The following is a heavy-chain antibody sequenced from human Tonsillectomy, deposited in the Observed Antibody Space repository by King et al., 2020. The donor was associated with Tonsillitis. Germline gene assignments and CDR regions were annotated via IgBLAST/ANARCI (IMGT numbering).Heavy chain of an antibody. V-gene: IGHV3-9*01. CDR2: ISWSSGSI. CDR3: ERGVCSSPENYNYYGMDV. D-gene: IGHD6-6*01. Sequence: VQLVESGGGLVQPGRSLRLSCAASGFTFDDYAMHWVRQGPGKGLEWVSGISWSSGSIEYADSVKGRFTISRDNTKNSLYLQMKSLRGEDTALYYCERGVCSSPENYNYYGMDVWGQGTTVTVSS. J-gene: IGHJ6*02. CDR1: GFTFDDYA.